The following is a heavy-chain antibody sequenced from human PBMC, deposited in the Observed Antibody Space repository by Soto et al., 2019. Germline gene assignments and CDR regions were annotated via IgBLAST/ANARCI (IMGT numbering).Heavy chain of an antibody. Sequence: ASVKVSCKASGYTFTTYGLSWVRQAPGQGLEWMGWISPYNGNTNYAQKLQARVTMTTDTSTTTAYMELRSLTSDDTAVYYCARVGNTVADAFDIWGQGTMVPVPS. J-gene: IGHJ3*02. D-gene: IGHD4-17*01. V-gene: IGHV1-18*01. CDR1: GYTFTTYG. CDR2: ISPYNGNT. CDR3: ARVGNTVADAFDI.